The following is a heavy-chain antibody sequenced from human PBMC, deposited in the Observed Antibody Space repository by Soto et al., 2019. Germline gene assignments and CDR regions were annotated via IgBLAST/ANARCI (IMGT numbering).Heavy chain of an antibody. CDR1: GYSFTSYW. J-gene: IGHJ6*02. D-gene: IGHD4-4*01. CDR3: ATGSNYEGYYYYGMDV. V-gene: IGHV5-10-1*01. Sequence: RGESLKISCKGSGYSFTSYWISWVRQMPGKGLEWMGRIDPSDSYTNYSPSFQGHVTISADKSISTAYLQWSSLKASDTAMYYCATGSNYEGYYYYGMDVWGQGTTVTVSS. CDR2: IDPSDSYT.